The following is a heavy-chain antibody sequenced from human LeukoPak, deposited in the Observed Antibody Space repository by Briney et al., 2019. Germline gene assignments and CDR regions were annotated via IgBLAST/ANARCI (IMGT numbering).Heavy chain of an antibody. V-gene: IGHV7-4-1*02. D-gene: IGHD3/OR15-3a*01. CDR3: ARGDYNFRPLHPFDY. J-gene: IGHJ4*02. CDR1: GYTFTSYA. Sequence: ASVKVSCKASGYTFTSYAMNWVRQAPGQGLEWMGWINTNTGNPTYAQGFTGRFVFSLDTSVSTAYLQISSLKAEDTAVYYCARGDYNFRPLHPFDYWGQGTLVTVSS. CDR2: INTNTGNP.